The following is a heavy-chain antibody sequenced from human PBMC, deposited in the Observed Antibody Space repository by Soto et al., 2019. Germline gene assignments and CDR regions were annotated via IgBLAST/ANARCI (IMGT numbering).Heavy chain of an antibody. CDR2: IDPSDSYT. J-gene: IGHJ6*02. Sequence: GESLKISCKGSGYSFTSYWISWVRQMPGKGLEWMGRIDPSDSYTNYSPSFKGHVTISAEKSISTAYLQWSTLKASDTAMYYCARSYSNEYYYGMDVWGQGTTVTVS. CDR3: ARSYSNEYYYGMDV. V-gene: IGHV5-10-1*01. D-gene: IGHD4-4*01. CDR1: GYSFTSYW.